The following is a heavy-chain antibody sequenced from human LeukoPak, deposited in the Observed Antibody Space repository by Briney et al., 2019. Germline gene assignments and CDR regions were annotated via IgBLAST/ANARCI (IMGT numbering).Heavy chain of an antibody. Sequence: GGSLRLSCAASGFTFSDYYMSWIRQAPGKGLEWVSYISNSASNIYYADSVKGRFTISRDNAKSSLYLQMNSLRAEDTAVYYCVRDSQKVSYYEPPDYRGQGTLVTVSS. V-gene: IGHV3-11*01. CDR2: ISNSASNI. CDR3: VRDSQKVSYYEPPDY. D-gene: IGHD3-22*01. J-gene: IGHJ4*02. CDR1: GFTFSDYY.